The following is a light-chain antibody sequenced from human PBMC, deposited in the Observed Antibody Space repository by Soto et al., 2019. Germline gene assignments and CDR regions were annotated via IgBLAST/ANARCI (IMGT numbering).Light chain of an antibody. CDR2: AAS. CDR3: QQYYSYPIT. V-gene: IGKV1-8*01. CDR1: QGISSY. Sequence: AIRMTQSPSSFSASTGDRVTITCRASQGISSYLAWYQQKPGKAPKLLIYAASTWQSGVPSRFSGSGSGTDFTLTISCLQSEDFATYCCQQYYSYPITFGQGTRLEIK. J-gene: IGKJ5*01.